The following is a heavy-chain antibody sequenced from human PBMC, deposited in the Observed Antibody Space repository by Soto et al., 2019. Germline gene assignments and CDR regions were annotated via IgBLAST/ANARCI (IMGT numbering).Heavy chain of an antibody. J-gene: IGHJ6*02. Sequence: ASVKVSCKASGYTFTSYAMHWVRQAPGQRLEWMGWINAGNGNTKYSQKFQGRVTITRDTSASTAYMELGSLRSEDTAVYYCARDEYSSSSAPMMDVWGQGTTVTVSS. CDR1: GYTFTSYA. CDR3: ARDEYSSSSAPMMDV. CDR2: INAGNGNT. V-gene: IGHV1-3*01. D-gene: IGHD6-6*01.